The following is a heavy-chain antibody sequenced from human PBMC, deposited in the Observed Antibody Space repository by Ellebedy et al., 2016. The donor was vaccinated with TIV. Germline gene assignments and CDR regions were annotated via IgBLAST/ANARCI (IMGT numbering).Heavy chain of an antibody. V-gene: IGHV1-46*04. D-gene: IGHD6-19*01. Sequence: ASVKVSCKASGYTFTSYYMHWVRQAPGQGLEWMGIINPSGGSTSYAQKLQGRVTMTRDTSTSTVYMELSSPRSEDTAVYYCARERIAVAGTNYYYYGMDVWGQGTTVTVSS. CDR1: GYTFTSYY. J-gene: IGHJ6*02. CDR3: ARERIAVAGTNYYYYGMDV. CDR2: INPSGGST.